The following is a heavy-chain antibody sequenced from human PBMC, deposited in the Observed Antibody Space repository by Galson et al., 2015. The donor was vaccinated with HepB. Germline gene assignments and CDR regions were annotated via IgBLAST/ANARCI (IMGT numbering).Heavy chain of an antibody. J-gene: IGHJ3*01. Sequence: SLRLSCASSGFTFNTYAMHWVRQAPGKGLEWVAVISYDGGNEYYADSVKGRFTISRDKSKNTLYLQMNSLRAEDTAVYYCARAGFSQQLMLWGGAFDLWGQGTMVTVSS. D-gene: IGHD6-13*01. CDR2: ISYDGGNE. V-gene: IGHV3-30*04. CDR1: GFTFNTYA. CDR3: ARAGFSQQLMLWGGAFDL.